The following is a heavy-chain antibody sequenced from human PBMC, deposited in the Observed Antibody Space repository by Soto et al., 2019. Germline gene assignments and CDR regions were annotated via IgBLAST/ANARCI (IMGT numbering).Heavy chain of an antibody. CDR3: ASSTGFGVIAQPSMTWLVP. CDR1: GGTFTNYA. CDR2: IIPVFSAT. Sequence: QVHLIQSGAEVTKPGSSVKVSCKASGGTFTNYAFSWVRQAPGQGLEWMGGIIPVFSATHYAQNFQGRVTICANESTKTVYLDLSSLSSDDTAVYFCASSTGFGVIAQPSMTWLVPWGQGTLVIVSS. D-gene: IGHD2-21*01. V-gene: IGHV1-69*01. J-gene: IGHJ5*02.